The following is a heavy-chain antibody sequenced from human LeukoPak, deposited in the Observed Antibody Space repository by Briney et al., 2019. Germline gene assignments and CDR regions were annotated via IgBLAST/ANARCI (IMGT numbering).Heavy chain of an antibody. V-gene: IGHV1-69*01. Sequence: SEKVSCKASGGTFSSYAISWVRQAPGQGLEWMGGIIPIFGTANYAQKFQGRVTITADESTSTAYMELSSLRSEDTAVYYCARGPLDYVWGSYRHLDYWGQGTLVTVSS. D-gene: IGHD3-16*02. CDR1: GGTFSSYA. J-gene: IGHJ4*02. CDR2: IIPIFGTA. CDR3: ARGPLDYVWGSYRHLDY.